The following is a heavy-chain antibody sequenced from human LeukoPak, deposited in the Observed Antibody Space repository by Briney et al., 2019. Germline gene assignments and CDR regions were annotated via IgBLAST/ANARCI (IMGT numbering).Heavy chain of an antibody. CDR1: GFTFSNAW. CDR3: TTYDSSGYYSRY. Sequence: GGSLRLSCAASGFTFSNAWISWVRQAPGQGLERVGRIKSKSAGGTADYGAPVRRRFSISRDDSKNTLYLQMNSLKTEDTAVYYCTTYDSSGYYSRYWGQGTLLTVSS. CDR2: IKSKSAGGTA. V-gene: IGHV3-15*01. J-gene: IGHJ4*02. D-gene: IGHD3-22*01.